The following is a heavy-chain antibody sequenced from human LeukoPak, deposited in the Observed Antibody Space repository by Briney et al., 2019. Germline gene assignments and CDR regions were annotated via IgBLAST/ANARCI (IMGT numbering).Heavy chain of an antibody. J-gene: IGHJ4*02. D-gene: IGHD3-22*01. CDR3: AKTDSSGYYSDW. V-gene: IGHV4-31*03. Sequence: SQTLSLTCTVSGGSISSGGYYWGWICQHPGKGLEWIGYIYNSGSTYYNPSLKSRVTISLDTSKNQFSLKLSSVTAADTAVYYCAKTDSSGYYSDWWGQGTLVTVSS. CDR2: IYNSGST. CDR1: GGSISSGGYY.